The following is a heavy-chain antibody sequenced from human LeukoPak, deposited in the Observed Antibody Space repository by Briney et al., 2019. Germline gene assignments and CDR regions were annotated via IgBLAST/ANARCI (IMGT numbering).Heavy chain of an antibody. V-gene: IGHV4-38-2*02. D-gene: IGHD1-26*01. J-gene: IGHJ3*02. Sequence: PSETLSLTCTVSGYSISSGYYWGWIRQPPGRELEWIASIYYRGSTHYNPSLASLKSRVTISVDTSKNQFSLNLSSVPAADTAVYYCARDTLGATFPGAFDIWGQGTMVTVSS. CDR1: GYSISSGYY. CDR2: IYYRGST. CDR3: ARDTLGATFPGAFDI.